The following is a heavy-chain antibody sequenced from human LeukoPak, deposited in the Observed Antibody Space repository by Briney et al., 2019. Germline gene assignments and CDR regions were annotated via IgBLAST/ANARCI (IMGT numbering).Heavy chain of an antibody. CDR3: AYYDSSGYYFDY. D-gene: IGHD3-22*01. CDR2: IYSGGST. CDR1: GFTVSSNY. J-gene: IGHJ4*02. Sequence: GGSLGLSCAASGFTVSSNYMSWVRQAPGKGLEWVSVIYSGGSTYYADSVKGRFTISRDNSKNTLYLQMNSLRAEDTAVYYCAYYDSSGYYFDYWGQGTLVTVSS. V-gene: IGHV3-53*01.